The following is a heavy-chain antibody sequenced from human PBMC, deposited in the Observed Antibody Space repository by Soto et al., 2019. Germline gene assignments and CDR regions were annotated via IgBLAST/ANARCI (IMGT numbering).Heavy chain of an antibody. CDR2: MYHSGSF. Sequence: TLSLTCAVSGGSIGGVGYSWSWIRQPPGGGLEWIGYMYHSGSFLKSPSLKTRLTMSLNMSKNQFSLTLNSMTAADTAVYYCARAQFYSGSGNYNNLMFDAWGQGIQVTVSS. J-gene: IGHJ5*02. D-gene: IGHD3-10*01. CDR1: GGSIGGVGYS. CDR3: ARAQFYSGSGNYNNLMFDA. V-gene: IGHV4-30-2*01.